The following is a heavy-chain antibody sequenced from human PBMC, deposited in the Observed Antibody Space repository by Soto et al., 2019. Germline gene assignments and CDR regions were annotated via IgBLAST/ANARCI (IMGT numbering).Heavy chain of an antibody. Sequence: GGSLRLSCAASGFTFSTYSMNWVRQAPGKGLEWLSSISSRSTYTYYADSVRGRFTISRDNARNSLYLQLNSLRADDTAVYYWERDHMGGQQLPRDCWGQGTLVTVSS. CDR3: ERDHMGGQQLPRDC. J-gene: IGHJ4*02. V-gene: IGHV3-21*01. CDR2: ISSRSTYT. D-gene: IGHD6-13*01. CDR1: GFTFSTYS.